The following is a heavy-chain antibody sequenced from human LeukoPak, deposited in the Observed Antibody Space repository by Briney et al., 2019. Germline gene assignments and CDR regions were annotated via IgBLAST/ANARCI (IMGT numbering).Heavy chain of an antibody. CDR2: ISWNSGSI. V-gene: IGHV3-9*01. CDR3: AKDIGPSESKLFDY. Sequence: SGFXXDXYAMHWVRHAPGKGLEWVSGISWNSGSIGYADSVKGRFTISRDNAKNSLYLQMNSLRAEDTALYYCAKDIGPSESKLFDYWGQGTLVTVSS. CDR1: GFXXDXYA. J-gene: IGHJ4*02.